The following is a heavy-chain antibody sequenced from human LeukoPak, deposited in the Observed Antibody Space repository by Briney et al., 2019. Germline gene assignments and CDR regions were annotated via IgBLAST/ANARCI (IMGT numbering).Heavy chain of an antibody. J-gene: IGHJ6*03. CDR1: GFTFSSYE. D-gene: IGHD2-2*01. CDR3: AKDEVVPGYYYTDV. CDR2: ISSSGSTI. Sequence: GGSLRLSCAASGFTFSSYEMNWVRQAPGKGLEWVSYISSSGSTIYYVDSVKGRFTISRDNAKNSLYLQMNSLRAEDTAVYYCAKDEVVPGYYYTDVWGRGTTVTISS. V-gene: IGHV3-48*03.